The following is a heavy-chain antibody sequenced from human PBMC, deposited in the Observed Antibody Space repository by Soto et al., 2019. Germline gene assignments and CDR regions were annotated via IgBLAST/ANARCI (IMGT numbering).Heavy chain of an antibody. Sequence: ASVKVSCKASGRTFSSYAISWVRQAPGQGLEWMGGIIPIFGTANYAQKFQGRVTITADKSTSTAHMELSSLRSEDTAVYYCSGRAAGSIQLRFEYWGQGTLVSVSS. J-gene: IGHJ4*02. CDR1: GRTFSSYA. CDR3: SGRAAGSIQLRFEY. V-gene: IGHV1-69*06. CDR2: IIPIFGTA. D-gene: IGHD5-18*01.